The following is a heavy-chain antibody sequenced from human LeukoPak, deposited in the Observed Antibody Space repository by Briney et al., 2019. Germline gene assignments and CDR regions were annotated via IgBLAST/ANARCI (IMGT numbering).Heavy chain of an antibody. Sequence: GGSLRLSCAASGFTFSSYAIHWVRQAPGKGLEWVAVISYDGSNKYYADSVKGRFTISRDNSENTLYLQMNSLRAEDTAVYYCARTRKGTYDAFDIWGQGTMVTVSS. CDR1: GFTFSSYA. CDR2: ISYDGSNK. J-gene: IGHJ3*02. V-gene: IGHV3-30-3*01. D-gene: IGHD1-14*01. CDR3: ARTRKGTYDAFDI.